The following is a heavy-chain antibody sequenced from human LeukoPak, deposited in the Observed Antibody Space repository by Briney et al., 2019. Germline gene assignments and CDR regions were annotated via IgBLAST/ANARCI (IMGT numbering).Heavy chain of an antibody. V-gene: IGHV4-59*01. CDR3: ARGGYEARSYYFDY. D-gene: IGHD5-12*01. J-gene: IGHJ4*02. CDR1: GGSISNYY. Sequence: SETLSLTCTVSGGSISNYYWSWIRQPPGKGLEWIGYISYSGSTNHNPSLKSRVTISVDTSKNQSSLRLSSVTAADTAVYYCARGGYEARSYYFDYWGQGTLVTVSS. CDR2: ISYSGST.